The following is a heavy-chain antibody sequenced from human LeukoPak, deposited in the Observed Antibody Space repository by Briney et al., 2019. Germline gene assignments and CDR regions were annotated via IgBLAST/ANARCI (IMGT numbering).Heavy chain of an antibody. CDR3: ARHSTSGYSSSWYNFDY. CDR1: GGSFSGYY. D-gene: IGHD6-13*01. CDR2: INHSGST. J-gene: IGHJ4*02. Sequence: SETLSLTCAVYGGSFSGYYWSWTRQPPGKGLEWIGEINHSGSTNYNPSLKSRVTISVDTSKNQFSLKLSSVTAADTAVYYCARHSTSGYSSSWYNFDYWGQGTLVTVSS. V-gene: IGHV4-34*01.